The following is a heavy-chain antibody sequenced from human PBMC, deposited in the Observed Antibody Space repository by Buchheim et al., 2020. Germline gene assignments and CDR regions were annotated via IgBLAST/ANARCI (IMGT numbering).Heavy chain of an antibody. J-gene: IGHJ4*02. D-gene: IGHD3-10*01. V-gene: IGHV4-59*01. CDR3: ARASSYYGSGSYYNVPSYYFDY. CDR1: GGSISCYY. CDR2: IYYSGST. Sequence: QVQLQESGPGLVKPSETLSLTCTVSGGSISCYYWSWIRQPPGKGLEWIGYIYYSGSTNYNPSLKSRVTISVDTSKNQFSLKLSSVTAADTAVYYCARASSYYGSGSYYNVPSYYFDYWGQGTL.